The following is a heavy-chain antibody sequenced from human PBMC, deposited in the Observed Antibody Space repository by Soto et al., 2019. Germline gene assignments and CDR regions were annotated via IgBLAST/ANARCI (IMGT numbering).Heavy chain of an antibody. J-gene: IGHJ5*02. CDR1: GGSISSSNW. D-gene: IGHD6-13*01. V-gene: IGHV4-4*02. CDR2: IYHSGST. Sequence: KASETLSLTCAVSGGSISSSNWWSGVRQPPGKGLEWIGEIYHSGSTNYNPSLKSRVTISVDKSKNQFSLKLSSVTAADTAVYYCARAPEQQLVRWFDPWGRGTLVTVSS. CDR3: ARAPEQQLVRWFDP.